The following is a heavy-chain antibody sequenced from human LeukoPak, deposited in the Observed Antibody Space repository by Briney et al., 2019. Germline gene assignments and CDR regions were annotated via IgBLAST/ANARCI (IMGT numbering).Heavy chain of an antibody. CDR1: GFSLRTRGMC. V-gene: IGHV2-70*11. Sequence: RGSGPALVKPTQTLTLTCTFSGFSLRTRGMCVSWIRQPPGEALEWLSRIDWDDDKYYSTSLKTRLTISKDTSKNQVVLRMTNMDPVDTATYYCARTYYYDSSGYHLDYWGQGTLVTVSS. CDR3: ARTYYYDSSGYHLDY. D-gene: IGHD3-22*01. CDR2: IDWDDDK. J-gene: IGHJ4*02.